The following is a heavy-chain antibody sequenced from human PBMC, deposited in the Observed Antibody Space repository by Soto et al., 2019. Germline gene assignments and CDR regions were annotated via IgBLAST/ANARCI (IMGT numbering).Heavy chain of an antibody. D-gene: IGHD6-13*01. J-gene: IGHJ6*02. V-gene: IGHV1-18*01. CDR1: GYNFTTYG. Sequence: QVQLVQSGDEVKKPGASVKVSCKASGYNFTTYGISWVRQAPGQGLEWMGWISAYNGDTKYAQNVQDRVSMTTDTPTSTAYMELRSLRSDDTAVYYCAREGSWPYYYYGMDVWGQGTTVTVSS. CDR3: AREGSWPYYYYGMDV. CDR2: ISAYNGDT.